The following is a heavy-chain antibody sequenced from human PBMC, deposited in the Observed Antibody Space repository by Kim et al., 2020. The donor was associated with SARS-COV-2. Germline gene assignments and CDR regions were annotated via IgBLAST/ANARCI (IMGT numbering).Heavy chain of an antibody. CDR3: AKHDGFLWDVFQS. Sequence: SETLSLTCTVSGGSISSYKSYWGCIRQPPGKGLEWIGFVYYKGSPYYSPSLKSRVNISLDASKNQFSLRLSSVTAIYTALYYCAKHDGFLWDVFQSWCPG. V-gene: IGHV4-39*01. D-gene: IGHD3-10*01. CDR1: GGSISSYKSY. J-gene: IGHJ1*01. CDR2: VYYKGSP.